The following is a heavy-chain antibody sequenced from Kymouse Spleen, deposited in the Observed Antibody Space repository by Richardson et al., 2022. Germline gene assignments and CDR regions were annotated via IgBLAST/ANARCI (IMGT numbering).Heavy chain of an antibody. CDR1: GGSFSGYY. V-gene: IGHV4-34*01. CDR3: ARIAARPESYYYYGMDV. CDR2: INHSGST. Sequence: QVQLQQWGAGLLKPSETLSLTCAVYGGSFSGYYWSWIRQPPGKGLEWIGEINHSGSTNYNPSLKSRVTISVDTSKNQFSLKLSSVTAADTAVYYCARIAARPESYYYYGMDVWGQGTTVTVSS. D-gene: IGHD6-6*01. J-gene: IGHJ6*02.